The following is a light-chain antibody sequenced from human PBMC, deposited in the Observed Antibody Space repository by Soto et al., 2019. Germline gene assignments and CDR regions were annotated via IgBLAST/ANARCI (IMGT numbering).Light chain of an antibody. CDR3: AAWDNSLNGPNYV. Sequence: QSVLTQPPSASGTPGQRVTISCSGGSSNIGSNTVDWYQQLPETAPKLLMYSNNQRPSGVPDRFSGSKSGTSASLAISGLQSEDEADYYCAAWDNSLNGPNYVFGTGTKSPS. CDR2: SNN. J-gene: IGLJ1*01. CDR1: SSNIGSNT. V-gene: IGLV1-44*01.